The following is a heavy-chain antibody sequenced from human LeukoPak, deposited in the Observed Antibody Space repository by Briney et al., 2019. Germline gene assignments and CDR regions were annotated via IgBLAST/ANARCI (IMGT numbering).Heavy chain of an antibody. V-gene: IGHV4-39*01. J-gene: IGHJ4*02. CDR3: ARHPQAHHDSSGYLDY. CDR2: IYYSGST. Sequence: SETLSLTCTVSGGSISSSSYYWGWIRQPPGKGLEWIGSIYYSGSTYYNPSLKSRVTISVDTSKNQFSLKPSSVTAADTAVYYCARHPQAHHDSSGYLDYWGQGTLVTVSS. CDR1: GGSISSSSYY. D-gene: IGHD3-22*01.